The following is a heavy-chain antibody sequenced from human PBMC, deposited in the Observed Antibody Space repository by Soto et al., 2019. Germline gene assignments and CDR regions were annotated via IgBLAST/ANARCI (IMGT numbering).Heavy chain of an antibody. CDR3: ARDGRRESYGFDY. V-gene: IGHV4-59*01. Sequence: SETLSLTCTVSGGSISSYYWSWIRQPPGKGLEWIGYIYYSRSTNYNPSLKSRVTISVDTSKNQLSLKLSSVTAADTAVYYCARDGRRESYGFDYWGQGTLVTVSS. CDR1: GGSISSYY. J-gene: IGHJ4*02. D-gene: IGHD4-17*01. CDR2: IYYSRST.